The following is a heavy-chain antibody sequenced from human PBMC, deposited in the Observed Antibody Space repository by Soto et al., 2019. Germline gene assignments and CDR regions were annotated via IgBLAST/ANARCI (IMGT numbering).Heavy chain of an antibody. CDR2: ISAYNGNT. V-gene: IGHV1-18*01. J-gene: IGHJ6*02. D-gene: IGHD3-16*01. Sequence: QVQLVQSGAEVKKPGASVKVSCKASGYTFTSYGISWVRQAPGQGLEWMGWISAYNGNTNYAQKLQGRVTMTTDTSTRTADMELRSLRSDDTAVYYCARDKGESGPIGYYYYGMDVWGQGTTVTVSS. CDR3: ARDKGESGPIGYYYYGMDV. CDR1: GYTFTSYG.